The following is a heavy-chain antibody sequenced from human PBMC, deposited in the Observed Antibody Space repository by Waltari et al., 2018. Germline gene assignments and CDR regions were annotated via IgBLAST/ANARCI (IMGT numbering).Heavy chain of an antibody. Sequence: QITLKEHGPTLVKPTQTLTLTCTFSGFSLSTSGVGGAWIRQPPGKAQQWLALIYWNDKKYYSPSLESRLSVSKDTSRNQVVLAMTNMDPVDTATYYCARKVYDFWSRYSNWLDPWGQGILVTVSS. CDR1: GFSLSTSGVG. D-gene: IGHD3-3*01. V-gene: IGHV2-5*01. CDR2: IYWNDKK. CDR3: ARKVYDFWSRYSNWLDP. J-gene: IGHJ5*02.